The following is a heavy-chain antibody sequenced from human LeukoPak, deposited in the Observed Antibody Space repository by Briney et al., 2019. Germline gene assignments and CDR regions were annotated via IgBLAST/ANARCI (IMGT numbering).Heavy chain of an antibody. J-gene: IGHJ4*02. CDR2: TYYRSKWYN. CDR3: ARAGSSSWYFDYYFDY. CDR1: GDSVSSNSAA. V-gene: IGHV6-1*01. Sequence: SQTLSLTCAISGDSVSSNSAAWNWIRQSPSRGLEWLGRTYYRSKWYNDYAVSVKSRITINPDTSKNQFSLQLNSVTPEDTAVYYCARAGSSSWYFDYYFDYWGQGTLVTVSS. D-gene: IGHD6-13*01.